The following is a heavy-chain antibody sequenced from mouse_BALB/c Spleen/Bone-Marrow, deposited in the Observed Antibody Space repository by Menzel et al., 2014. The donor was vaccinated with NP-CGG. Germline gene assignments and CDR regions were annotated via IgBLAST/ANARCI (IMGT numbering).Heavy chain of an antibody. CDR2: IEPSDSYT. Sequence: QVQLKESGAEVVKPGASVKVSCKASGYTFTNYWMQWVKQRPGQGLEWIGEIEPSDSYTNYNQDFKGKATLTVDKSSSTAYMQLSSLTSEDSAVYYCARGRTTVVSDYCGQGTSLTVSS. V-gene: IGHV1-69*02. CDR3: ARGRTTVVSDY. D-gene: IGHD1-1*01. CDR1: GYTFTNYW. J-gene: IGHJ2*02.